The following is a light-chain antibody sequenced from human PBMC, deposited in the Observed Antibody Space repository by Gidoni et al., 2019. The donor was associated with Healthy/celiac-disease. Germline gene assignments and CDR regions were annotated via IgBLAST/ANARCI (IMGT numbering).Light chain of an antibody. Sequence: DIQMTQSPSSLSASVGDRVTITCKASQDISNYLNWYQQKPGKAPKLLIYAASNLETGVPSRFSGCGSATAFPFTICSLPPEVIATYYCQQYDTLLTFGGGTKVEIQ. V-gene: IGKV1-33*01. CDR1: QDISNY. J-gene: IGKJ4*01. CDR3: QQYDTLLT. CDR2: AAS.